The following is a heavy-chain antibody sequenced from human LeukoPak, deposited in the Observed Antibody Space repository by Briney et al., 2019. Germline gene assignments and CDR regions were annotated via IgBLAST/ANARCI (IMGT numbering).Heavy chain of an antibody. D-gene: IGHD6-13*01. Sequence: PGGSLRLSCAASGFTFSSYGMHWVRQAPGKGLEWVAVISYDGSNKYYADSVKGRFTISRDNSKNTLYLQMNSLRAEDTAVYYCAGHPIAAAGFNWFDPWGQGTLVTVSS. CDR2: ISYDGSNK. V-gene: IGHV3-30*03. CDR3: AGHPIAAAGFNWFDP. J-gene: IGHJ5*02. CDR1: GFTFSSYG.